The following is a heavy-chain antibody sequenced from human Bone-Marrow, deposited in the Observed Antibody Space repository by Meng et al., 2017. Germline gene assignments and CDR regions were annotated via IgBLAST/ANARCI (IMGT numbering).Heavy chain of an antibody. J-gene: IGHJ4*02. CDR1: GVSISSDY. Sequence: SETLSLTCSVSGVSISSDYWSWIRQSPGKGLEYIGFTYYRGSTNYNPSLKSRVTLSLDRSKNQFSLNLTSVTAADTAVYFCASLPTPDSSNVYYSWGQGTLVTVSS. CDR2: TYYRGST. CDR3: ASLPTPDSSNVYYS. V-gene: IGHV4-59*01. D-gene: IGHD3-22*01.